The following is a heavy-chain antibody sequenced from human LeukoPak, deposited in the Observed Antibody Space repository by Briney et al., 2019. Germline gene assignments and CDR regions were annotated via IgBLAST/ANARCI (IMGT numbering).Heavy chain of an antibody. CDR2: IRSKAYGGTT. CDR1: GFTFGDYA. V-gene: IGHV3-49*03. D-gene: IGHD5-24*01. Sequence: PGRSLRLSCTASGFTFGDYAMSWFRQAPGKGLEWVGFIRSKAYGGTTEYAASVKGRFTISRDDSKSIAYLQMNSLKTEDTAVYYCTSSPDGYNLDYWGQGTLVTVSS. J-gene: IGHJ4*02. CDR3: TSSPDGYNLDY.